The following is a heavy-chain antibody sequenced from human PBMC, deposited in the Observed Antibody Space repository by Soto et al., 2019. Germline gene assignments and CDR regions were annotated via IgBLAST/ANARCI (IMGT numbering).Heavy chain of an antibody. CDR2: IYHSGST. J-gene: IGHJ4*02. D-gene: IGHD6-13*01. V-gene: IGHV4-30-2*01. CDR3: ASSHAGAHITAAVH. CDR1: GGSISSGGYS. Sequence: QLQLQESGSGLVKPSQTLSLTCAVSGGSISSGGYSWNWIRQPPGKGLEWIGYIYHSGSTYYNPPLNSRVTISVDRSKTQFSLKLSSVTAAATAVYYCASSHAGAHITAAVHWGQGTLVTVSS.